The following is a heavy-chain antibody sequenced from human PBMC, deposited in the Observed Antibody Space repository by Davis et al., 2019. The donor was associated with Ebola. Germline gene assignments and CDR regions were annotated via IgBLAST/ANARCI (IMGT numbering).Heavy chain of an antibody. CDR2: INPNGGGT. D-gene: IGHD1-26*01. Sequence: SVKVSCTASGYTFTSNYMHWVRQAPGQGLDWMGIINPNGGGTNYTQKFRGRVTMTRDTSISPDDMEVTGMRSDDTAVYYCARQGESYYVIDYWGQGTLVTVSS. V-gene: IGHV1-2*02. CDR1: GYTFTSNY. CDR3: ARQGESYYVIDY. J-gene: IGHJ4*02.